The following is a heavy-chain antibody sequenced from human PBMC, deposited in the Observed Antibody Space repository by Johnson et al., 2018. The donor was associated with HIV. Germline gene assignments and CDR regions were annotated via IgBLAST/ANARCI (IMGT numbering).Heavy chain of an antibody. CDR2: INWNGGAT. CDR1: GFSFDDYG. J-gene: IGHJ3*02. Sequence: VQLVESGGRVVRPGGSLPLSCAASGFSFDDYGMTWVRQIAGKGLEWVSGINWNGGATGYADSVKGRFTISRDNAKNYLYLQMNSLRAEDTAVYYCASSSPRDAFDIWGQGTMVTVSS. CDR3: ASSSPRDAFDI. V-gene: IGHV3-20*04.